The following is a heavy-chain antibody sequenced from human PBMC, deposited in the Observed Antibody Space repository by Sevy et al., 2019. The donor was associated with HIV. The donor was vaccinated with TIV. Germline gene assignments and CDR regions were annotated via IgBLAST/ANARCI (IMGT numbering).Heavy chain of an antibody. D-gene: IGHD4-17*01. CDR3: ARLTTMPTSDLYGMDV. CDR1: GYTFTDYY. V-gene: IGHV1-2*02. Sequence: ASVNVSCKASGYTFTDYYIHWVRQAPGHGLEWMAWINPNDGVTNHAQRFQGGVTVTRDTSVSTAYMELRGLRYDDTAIYYCARLTTMPTSDLYGMDVWGQGTTVTVSS. J-gene: IGHJ6*02. CDR2: INPNDGVT.